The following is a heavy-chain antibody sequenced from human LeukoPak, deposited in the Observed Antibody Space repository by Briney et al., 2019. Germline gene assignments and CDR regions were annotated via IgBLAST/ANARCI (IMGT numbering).Heavy chain of an antibody. D-gene: IGHD1-26*01. CDR1: GFTFTTYT. Sequence: ASVKVSCKTSGFTFTTYTMHWVRQAPGQRLEWMGWINAANGNTQYSQKFQGRVTITRDTSASTAYMELSSLRSEDTAVYYCAKNSGSYSFDYWGQGTLVTVSS. CDR2: INAANGNT. CDR3: AKNSGSYSFDY. J-gene: IGHJ4*02. V-gene: IGHV1-3*01.